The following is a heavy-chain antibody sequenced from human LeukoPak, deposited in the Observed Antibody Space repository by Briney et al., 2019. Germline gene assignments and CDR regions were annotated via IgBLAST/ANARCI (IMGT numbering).Heavy chain of an antibody. Sequence: GGSLRLSCAASGFTFSNAWMSWVRQAPGKGLEWVGRIKSKTDGGTTDYAAPVEGRFTISRDDSKNTLYLQMNSLKTEDTAVYYCTTFSGSYAFDYWGQGTLVTVSS. J-gene: IGHJ4*02. V-gene: IGHV3-15*01. CDR3: TTFSGSYAFDY. CDR2: IKSKTDGGTT. D-gene: IGHD1-26*01. CDR1: GFTFSNAW.